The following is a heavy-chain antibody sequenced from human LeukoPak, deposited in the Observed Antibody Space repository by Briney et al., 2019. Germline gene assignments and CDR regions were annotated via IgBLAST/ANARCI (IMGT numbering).Heavy chain of an antibody. CDR2: IIPIFGTA. CDR3: ARRVSGNWFDP. D-gene: IGHD6-6*01. V-gene: IGHV1-69*06. Sequence: SVKVSCKASGYTFTSYDINWVRQATGQGLEWMGGIIPIFGTANYAQKFQGRVTITADKSTSTAYMELSSLRSEDTAVYYCARRVSGNWFDPWGQGTLVTVSS. J-gene: IGHJ5*02. CDR1: GYTFTSYD.